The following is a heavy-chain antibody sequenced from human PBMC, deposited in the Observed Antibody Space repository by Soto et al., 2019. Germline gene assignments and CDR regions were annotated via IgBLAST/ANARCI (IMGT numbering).Heavy chain of an antibody. Sequence: ASVKVSCKASGYTFTGYYMHWVRQAPGQGLEWMGWINPNSGGTNYAQKFKGWVTMTRDTSISTAYMELSRLRSDDTAVYYCARGHPPEAYDAFDIWGQGTMVTVSS. CDR2: INPNSGGT. J-gene: IGHJ3*02. V-gene: IGHV1-2*04. CDR1: GYTFTGYY. CDR3: ARGHPPEAYDAFDI.